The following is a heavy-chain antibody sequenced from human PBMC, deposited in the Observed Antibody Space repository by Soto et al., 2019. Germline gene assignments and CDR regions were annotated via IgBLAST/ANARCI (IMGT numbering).Heavy chain of an antibody. CDR1: GFTFSSYA. CDR2: ISSSGGST. D-gene: IGHD3-22*01. CDR3: AKVYNSSGYYAWYFDY. Sequence: PGGSLRLSCAGSGFTFSSYARSWVRQAPGKGLEWVSAISSSGGSTYYADSVKGRFTISRDNSKNTLYLQMNSLRAEDTAVYYCAKVYNSSGYYAWYFDYWGQGTLVTVSS. J-gene: IGHJ4*02. V-gene: IGHV3-23*01.